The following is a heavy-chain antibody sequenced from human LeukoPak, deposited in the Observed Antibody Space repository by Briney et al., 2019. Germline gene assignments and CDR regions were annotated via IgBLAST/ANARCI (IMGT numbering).Heavy chain of an antibody. CDR3: ARGRTYSSSRWFDP. J-gene: IGHJ5*02. CDR2: INHCGST. D-gene: IGHD6-13*01. V-gene: IGHV4-34*01. Sequence: SGTLSLTCAVYGGSFSGYYCSWIRQPPGKGLEWNGEINHCGSTNYNPSLKSRVTISVDTSKNQFSLKLSSVTAADTAVYYCARGRTYSSSRWFDPWGQGTLVTVSS. CDR1: GGSFSGYY.